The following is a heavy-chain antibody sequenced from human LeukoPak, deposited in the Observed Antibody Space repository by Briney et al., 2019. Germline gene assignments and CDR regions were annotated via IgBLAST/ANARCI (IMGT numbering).Heavy chain of an antibody. Sequence: EGSLRLSCAASGFTFSSYAMSWVRQAPGKGLEWVSAISGSGGSTYYADSVKGRFTISRDNSKNTLYLQMNSLRAEDTAVYYCAKVEDIVVVPAAMSGTFWGQGTLVTVSS. CDR2: ISGSGGST. V-gene: IGHV3-23*01. CDR3: AKVEDIVVVPAAMSGTF. D-gene: IGHD2-2*01. CDR1: GFTFSSYA. J-gene: IGHJ4*02.